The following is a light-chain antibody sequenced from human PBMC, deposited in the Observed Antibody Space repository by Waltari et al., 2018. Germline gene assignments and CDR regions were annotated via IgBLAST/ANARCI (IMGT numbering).Light chain of an antibody. Sequence: DIQMSQSPSTLSASVGDRVTITCRASQSISSWLAWYPQKPGKAPKLLIYKASSLESGVPSRFSGSGSGTEFTLTISSLQPDDFAIYYCQQYTSYPWTFGQGTKVEIK. V-gene: IGKV1-5*03. CDR2: KAS. CDR3: QQYTSYPWT. CDR1: QSISSW. J-gene: IGKJ1*01.